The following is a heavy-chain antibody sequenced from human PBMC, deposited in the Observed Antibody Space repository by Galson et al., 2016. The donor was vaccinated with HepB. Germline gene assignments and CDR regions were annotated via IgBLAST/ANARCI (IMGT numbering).Heavy chain of an antibody. J-gene: IGHJ3*02. Sequence: SLRLSCAASGFIFSHYGMHWVRQAPGEGLEWVAMIWFDGSSKHHSDSVRGRFTISRDNSKNTLYLEMNSLRAEDTAVYYCATEDLSSPGNGALDIWGQGAMDTVSS. CDR3: ATEDLSSPGNGALDI. D-gene: IGHD6-13*01. CDR2: IWFDGSSK. V-gene: IGHV3-30*02. CDR1: GFIFSHYG.